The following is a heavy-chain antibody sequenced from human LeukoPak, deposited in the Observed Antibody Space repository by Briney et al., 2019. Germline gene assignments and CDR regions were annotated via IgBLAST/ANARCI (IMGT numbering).Heavy chain of an antibody. CDR3: ARDRESSSMSWAFDY. CDR1: GFTFSEYY. D-gene: IGHD6-6*01. J-gene: IGHJ4*02. V-gene: IGHV3-11*04. Sequence: GGSLRLSCAASGFTFSEYYMTWIRQAPGKGLEWLSYISPGGSTIYYADSMKGRLTISRDNAKKPLDLQMNSLRAEDTAVYYCARDRESSSMSWAFDYWGQGTLVTVSS. CDR2: ISPGGSTI.